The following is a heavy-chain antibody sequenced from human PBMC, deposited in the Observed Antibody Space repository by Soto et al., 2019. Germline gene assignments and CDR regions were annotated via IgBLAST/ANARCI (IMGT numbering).Heavy chain of an antibody. J-gene: IGHJ3*02. CDR3: AREALDYDILTGRNPGAFDI. CDR1: GYTFTSYY. V-gene: IGHV1-46*01. D-gene: IGHD3-9*01. CDR2: INPSGGST. Sequence: GASVKVSCKASGYTFTSYYMHWVRQAPGQGLEWMGIINPSGGSTSYAQKFQGRVTMTRDTSTSTVYMELSSLRSEDTAVYYCAREALDYDILTGRNPGAFDIWGQGTMVTVSS.